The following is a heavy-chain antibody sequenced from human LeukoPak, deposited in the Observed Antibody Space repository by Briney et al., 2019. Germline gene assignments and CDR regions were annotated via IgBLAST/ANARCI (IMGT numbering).Heavy chain of an antibody. CDR2: INHSGST. D-gene: IGHD2-15*01. Sequence: PSETLSLTCAVYGGSFSGYYWSWIRQPPGKGLEWIGEINHSGSTNYNPSLKSRVTISVDTSKNQFSLKLSSVTAADTAVYYCARSAEDIVVVVAAAPSWFDPWGQGTLVIVSS. CDR3: ARSAEDIVVVVAAAPSWFDP. J-gene: IGHJ5*02. CDR1: GGSFSGYY. V-gene: IGHV4-34*01.